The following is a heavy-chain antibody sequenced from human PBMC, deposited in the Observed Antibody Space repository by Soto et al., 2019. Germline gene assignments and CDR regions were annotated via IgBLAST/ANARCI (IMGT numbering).Heavy chain of an antibody. CDR1: GYTFTTYA. J-gene: IGHJ2*01. Sequence: ASVKVSCKASGYTFTTYAMHSVRQAHGQRLEWMGWINAGNGDTKYSQKFQGRVTITRDTSARTVYMEPSSLKSEDTTVYYSARGPPLAYCGGGCHWYFYRCGRGSLVTVSS. V-gene: IGHV1-3*01. CDR2: INAGNGDT. D-gene: IGHD2-21*02. CDR3: ARGPPLAYCGGGCHWYFYR.